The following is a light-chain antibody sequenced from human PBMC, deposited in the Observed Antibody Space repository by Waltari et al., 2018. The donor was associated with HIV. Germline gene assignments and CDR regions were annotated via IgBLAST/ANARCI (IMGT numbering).Light chain of an antibody. CDR1: QVSSNS. Sequence: DIQMTQSPSSLSASVGDRVTITCRASQVSSNSLAWYQQKPGKAPKLLIFDASRLESGVPARFSGSGGGADFTLTITTLQAEDFATYFCQQYYNIPRTFGQGTEVEV. CDR2: DAS. J-gene: IGKJ2*01. V-gene: IGKV1-NL1*01. CDR3: QQYYNIPRT.